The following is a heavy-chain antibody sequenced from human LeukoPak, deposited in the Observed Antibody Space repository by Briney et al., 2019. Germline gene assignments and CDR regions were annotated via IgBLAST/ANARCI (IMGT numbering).Heavy chain of an antibody. V-gene: IGHV3-48*04. D-gene: IGHD3-16*01. Sequence: GGSLRLSCIASGFVFSRDNMNWVRQAPGKGLEWVAHISETIYYTDSVQGRFTISRDNAKNSLYLQMSNLRVDDTAMYYCVREVGRPKTFYFDSWGRGTPVTVSS. CDR1: GFVFSRDN. CDR3: VREVGRPKTFYFDS. CDR2: ISETI. J-gene: IGHJ4*02.